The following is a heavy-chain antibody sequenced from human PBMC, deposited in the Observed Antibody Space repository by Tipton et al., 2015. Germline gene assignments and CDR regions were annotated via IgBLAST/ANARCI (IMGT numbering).Heavy chain of an antibody. J-gene: IGHJ4*02. V-gene: IGHV4-4*01. CDR1: GDSISNNKW. CDR2: IYHTGST. D-gene: IGHD2-8*01. Sequence: TLSLTCEVSGDSISNNKWWTWVRQPPGKGPEWIGEIYHTGSTNYNPSLKSRLTISVDTSKNQFSLRLSSVTAADTAVYFCARTDALGHFDYWGLGTLVTVSS. CDR3: ARTDALGHFDY.